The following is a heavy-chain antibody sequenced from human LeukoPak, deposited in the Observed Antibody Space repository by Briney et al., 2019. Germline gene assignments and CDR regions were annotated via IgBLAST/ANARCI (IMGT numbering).Heavy chain of an antibody. V-gene: IGHV4-34*01. Sequence: SETLSLTCAVYGGSVSGYYRSWIRQPPGKGLEWIGEINHSGSTNYNPSPKSRVTISVDTSKTQFSLKLSSVTAADTAVYYCARVVGATSYYYYMDVWGKGTTVTVSS. J-gene: IGHJ6*03. D-gene: IGHD1-26*01. CDR2: INHSGST. CDR3: ARVVGATSYYYYMDV. CDR1: GGSVSGYY.